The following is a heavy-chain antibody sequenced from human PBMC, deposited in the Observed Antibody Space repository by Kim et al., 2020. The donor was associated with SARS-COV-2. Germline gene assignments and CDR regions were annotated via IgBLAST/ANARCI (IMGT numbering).Heavy chain of an antibody. J-gene: IGHJ4*02. Sequence: SETLSLTCTVSGGSVSSGSYYWSWIRQPPGKGLEWIGYIYYSGSTNYNPSLKSRVTISVDTSKNQFSLKLSSVTAADTAVYYCARVQYCSSTSCYGSYYFDYWGQGTLVTVSS. CDR2: IYYSGST. CDR1: GGSVSSGSYY. V-gene: IGHV4-61*01. D-gene: IGHD2-2*01. CDR3: ARVQYCSSTSCYGSYYFDY.